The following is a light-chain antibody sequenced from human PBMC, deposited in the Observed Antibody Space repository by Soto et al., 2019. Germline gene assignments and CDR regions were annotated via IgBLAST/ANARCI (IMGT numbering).Light chain of an antibody. CDR1: RGHSSYA. CDR3: QTWGTGIHVV. J-gene: IGLJ2*01. Sequence: PVLTQSPAASASLGASVKLTCTLSRGHSSYAIAWHQQQPEKGPRYLMKLDSDGSHTKGDAIPDRFSGSSSGAERYLTISSLQSEDEADYYCQTWGTGIHVVFGGGTKLTVL. V-gene: IGLV4-69*01. CDR2: LDSDGSH.